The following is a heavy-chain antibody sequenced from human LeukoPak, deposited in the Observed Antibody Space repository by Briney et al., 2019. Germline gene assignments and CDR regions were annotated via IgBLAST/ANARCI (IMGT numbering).Heavy chain of an antibody. CDR2: ISGSGGST. CDR3: ARRREYQLLSPPIDY. V-gene: IGHV3-23*01. J-gene: IGHJ4*02. Sequence: GGSLRLSCAASGFTFSSYAMSWVRQAPGKGLEWVSAISGSGGSTYYADSVKGRFTISRDNSKNTLYLQMNSLRAEDTAVYYCARRREYQLLSPPIDYWGQGTLVTVSS. CDR1: GFTFSSYA. D-gene: IGHD2-2*01.